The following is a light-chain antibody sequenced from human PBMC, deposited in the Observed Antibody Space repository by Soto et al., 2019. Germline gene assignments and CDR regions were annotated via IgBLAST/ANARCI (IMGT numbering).Light chain of an antibody. CDR3: ETWDSSLSAVL. CDR1: NSNIGNNY. J-gene: IGLJ2*01. V-gene: IGLV1-51*01. CDR2: DNN. Sequence: QSVLTQPPSVSAAPGQKVTISCSGSNSNIGNNYVSWYQQLPGTAPKLLIYDNNKRPSGIPDRFSGSKSGTSATLGITGLQTGDEADYYCETWDSSLSAVLIGGGTKVTVL.